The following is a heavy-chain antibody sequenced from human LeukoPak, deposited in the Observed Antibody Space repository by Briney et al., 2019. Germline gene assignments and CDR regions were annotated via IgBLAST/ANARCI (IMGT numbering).Heavy chain of an antibody. CDR2: IYYSGST. J-gene: IGHJ2*01. Sequence: PSETLSLTCTVSGGSISSGDYYWSWIRQPPGKGLEWIGYIYYSGSTYYNPSLKSRVTISVDTSKNQFSLKLSSVTAADTAVYYCARGNMGELIFADWYFDLWGRGTLVTVSS. V-gene: IGHV4-30-4*01. D-gene: IGHD3/OR15-3a*01. CDR1: GGSISSGDYY. CDR3: ARGNMGELIFADWYFDL.